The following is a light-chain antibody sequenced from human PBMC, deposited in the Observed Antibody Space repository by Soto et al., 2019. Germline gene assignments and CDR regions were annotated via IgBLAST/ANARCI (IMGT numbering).Light chain of an antibody. CDR1: SSDVGGYNY. J-gene: IGLJ1*01. Sequence: QSALTQPPSASGSPGQSVTISCTGTSSDVGGYNYVSWYQQHPGEAPKLMIYEVSKRPSGVPDRFSGSKSGNTASLTVSGLQAEDEVDYYCSSYAGSKTFVFGNGTKLTVL. V-gene: IGLV2-8*01. CDR3: SSYAGSKTFV. CDR2: EVS.